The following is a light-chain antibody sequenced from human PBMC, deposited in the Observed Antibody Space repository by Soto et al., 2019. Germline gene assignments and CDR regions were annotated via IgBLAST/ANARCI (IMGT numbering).Light chain of an antibody. CDR3: SSYAGSSNV. Sequence: QSVLTQPPSLYVAPGQRVTISCNGSSSNIGAGYDVHWYQQLPGTAPKLLIYGNSNRPSGVPDRFSGSKSGTSASLAITGLQAEDEADYYCSSYAGSSNVFGPGNKVTVL. CDR1: SSNIGAGYD. CDR2: GNS. V-gene: IGLV1-40*01. J-gene: IGLJ1*01.